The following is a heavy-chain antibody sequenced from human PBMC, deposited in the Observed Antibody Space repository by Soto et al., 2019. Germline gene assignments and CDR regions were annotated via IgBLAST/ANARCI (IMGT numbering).Heavy chain of an antibody. CDR1: GFTFTSSA. D-gene: IGHD3-22*01. V-gene: IGHV1-58*01. J-gene: IGHJ4*02. CDR2: IVVGSGNT. CDR3: AADPRNYYYDSSGYYPPYYFDY. Sequence: SVKVSCKASGFTFTSSAVQWVRQARGQRLEWIGWIVVGSGNTNYAQKFQERVTITRDMSTSTAYMELSSLRSEDTAVYYCAADPRNYYYDSSGYYPPYYFDYWGQGTLVTVSS.